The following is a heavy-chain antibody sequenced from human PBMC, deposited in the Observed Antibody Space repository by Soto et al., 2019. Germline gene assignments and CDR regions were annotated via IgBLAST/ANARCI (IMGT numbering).Heavy chain of an antibody. J-gene: IGHJ6*03. D-gene: IGHD3-10*01. CDR3: ARLEGSGSYYNGYYYYMDV. CDR1: GGSISSYY. V-gene: IGHV4-59*08. Sequence: SETLSLTCTVSGGSISSYYWSWIRQPPGKGLEWIGYIYYSGSTNYNPSLKSRVTISVDTSKNQFSLKLSSVTAADTAVYYCARLEGSGSYYNGYYYYMDVWGKGTTVT. CDR2: IYYSGST.